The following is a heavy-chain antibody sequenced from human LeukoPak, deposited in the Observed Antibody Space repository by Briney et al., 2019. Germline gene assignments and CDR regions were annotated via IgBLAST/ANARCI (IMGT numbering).Heavy chain of an antibody. D-gene: IGHD5-12*01. Sequence: PGGSLRLSCAASGFTFTTNAMSWVRQAPGKGLEWVSANSGRTGATYYADSEKGRFTISRDNSKSTLYLQMDSLRAEDTAVYYCAKCGNSGCHLIDYWGQGTLVTVSS. V-gene: IGHV3-23*01. J-gene: IGHJ4*02. CDR3: AKCGNSGCHLIDY. CDR2: NSGRTGAT. CDR1: GFTFTTNA.